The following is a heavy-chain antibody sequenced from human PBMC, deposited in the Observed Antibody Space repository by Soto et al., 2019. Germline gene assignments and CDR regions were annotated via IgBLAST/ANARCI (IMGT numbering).Heavy chain of an antibody. J-gene: IGHJ4*02. CDR2: ISGSGGST. V-gene: IGHV3-23*01. CDR1: GFTFSSYA. D-gene: IGHD1-26*01. Sequence: GGSLRLSCAASGFTFSSYAMSWVRQAPGKGLEWVSAISGSGGSTYYADSVKGRFTSSRDNSKNTLYLQMNSLRAEDTDVYYCAKDRTSIVGATFDYWGQGTLVTVSS. CDR3: AKDRTSIVGATFDY.